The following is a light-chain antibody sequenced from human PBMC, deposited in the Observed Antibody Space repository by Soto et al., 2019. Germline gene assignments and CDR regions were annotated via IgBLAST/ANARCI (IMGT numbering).Light chain of an antibody. Sequence: QSALTQPPSVSGSTGQSVTISCTGTSSDVGSYNRVSWYQQPPGTAPKLMIYDVSNRPSGVPDRFSGSKSGNTASLTISGLQAEDEADYYCSSYTSSNTYVFGTGTKLTVL. CDR1: SSDVGSYNR. CDR3: SSYTSSNTYV. J-gene: IGLJ1*01. V-gene: IGLV2-18*02. CDR2: DVS.